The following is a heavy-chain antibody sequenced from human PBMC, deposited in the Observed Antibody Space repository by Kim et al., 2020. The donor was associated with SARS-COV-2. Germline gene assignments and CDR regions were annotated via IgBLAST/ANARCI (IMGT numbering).Heavy chain of an antibody. CDR1: GFTFDDYA. V-gene: IGHV3-9*01. CDR2: INWNSGSI. J-gene: IGHJ4*02. CDR3: AKGQGTMIVVVIRD. Sequence: GGSLRLSCAASGFTFDDYAMHWVRQAPGKGLEWVSGINWNSGSIGYADSVKGRFTISRDNAKNSLYLQMDSLRAEDTALYYCAKGQGTMIVVVIRDWGQGTLVTVSS. D-gene: IGHD3-22*01.